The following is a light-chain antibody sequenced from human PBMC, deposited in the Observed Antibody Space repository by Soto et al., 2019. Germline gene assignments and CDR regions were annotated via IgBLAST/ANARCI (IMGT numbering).Light chain of an antibody. Sequence: QSALTQPPSVSGSPGQSVTTSCTGTSSDIGSYNRVSWYQQPPGAAPKLMIYEVSNRPSGVPDRFSGSKSGNTASLTISGLQADDEADYYCSSYTSSITVVFGGGTKLTVL. J-gene: IGLJ2*01. V-gene: IGLV2-18*02. CDR3: SSYTSSITVV. CDR2: EVS. CDR1: SSDIGSYNR.